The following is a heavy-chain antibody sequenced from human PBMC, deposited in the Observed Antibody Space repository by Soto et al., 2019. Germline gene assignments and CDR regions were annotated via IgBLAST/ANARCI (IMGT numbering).Heavy chain of an antibody. CDR1: GFTFDDYA. Sequence: PGGSLRLFCAASGFTFDDYAMHWVRQAPGKGLEWVSGISWNSGSIGYADSVKGRFTISRDNAKNSLYLQMNSLRAEDTALYYCAKDEDYGDYGRFDYWGQGTLVTVS. J-gene: IGHJ4*02. D-gene: IGHD4-17*01. CDR3: AKDEDYGDYGRFDY. CDR2: ISWNSGSI. V-gene: IGHV3-9*01.